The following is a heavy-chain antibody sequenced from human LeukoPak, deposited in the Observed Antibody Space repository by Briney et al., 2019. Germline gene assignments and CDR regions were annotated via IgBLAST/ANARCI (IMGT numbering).Heavy chain of an antibody. D-gene: IGHD2-2*01. CDR3: TTLDLPPATSAAAS. CDR1: GDTLTEVS. V-gene: IGHV1-24*01. J-gene: IGHJ5*02. CDR2: FDLEDGER. Sequence: SVKVSCKVSGDTLTEVSMDWVRQAPEKGLEWVGGFDLEDGERIYAQTFQGRVRVTEHTSPPTAYMEFRSLRSEDTAVYYCTTLDLPPATSAAASWGQGTLVPVSS.